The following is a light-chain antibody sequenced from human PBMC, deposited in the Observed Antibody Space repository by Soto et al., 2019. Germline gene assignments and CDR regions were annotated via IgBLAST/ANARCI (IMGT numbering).Light chain of an antibody. J-gene: IGKJ4*01. V-gene: IGKV1-9*01. CDR1: QAMSTY. CDR2: SAS. Sequence: DIQVTQSPSFLSASVGDTVTITCRASQAMSTYLAWYQQKPGIVPKLLIRSASTLQSGVPPRFSGGGSGTEFTLTISTLQPDDSGIYYCQQLNGYQLAFGGGTNVEIK. CDR3: QQLNGYQLA.